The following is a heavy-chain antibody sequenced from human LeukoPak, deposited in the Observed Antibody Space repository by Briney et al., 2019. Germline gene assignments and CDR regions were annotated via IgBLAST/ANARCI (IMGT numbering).Heavy chain of an antibody. CDR1: GFTVSSNY. D-gene: IGHD6-13*01. V-gene: IGHV3-66*01. Sequence: GGSLRLSCAASGFTVSSNYMSWVRQAPGKGLEWVSVIYSGGSTYYADSVKGRFTISRDNSKNTLYLQMNSLRAEDTAVYCCARVNVYSSSWYYDYWGQGTLVTVSS. CDR3: ARVNVYSSSWYYDY. J-gene: IGHJ4*02. CDR2: IYSGGST.